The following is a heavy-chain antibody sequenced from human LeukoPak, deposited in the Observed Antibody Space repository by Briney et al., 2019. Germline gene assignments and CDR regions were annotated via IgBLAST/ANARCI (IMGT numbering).Heavy chain of an antibody. CDR3: VRDVGAVRGEVYFDY. J-gene: IGHJ4*02. CDR1: GFTFSTFA. Sequence: GGSLRLSCAASGFTFSTFAMHWVRQSPGKGLEWVSSITGSGPYILYADSVKRRFTISRDNAKNSLHLQMNSLRAEDTAIYYCVRDVGAVRGEVYFDYWGQGTLVTVSS. CDR2: ITGSGPYI. D-gene: IGHD3-16*01. V-gene: IGHV3-21*01.